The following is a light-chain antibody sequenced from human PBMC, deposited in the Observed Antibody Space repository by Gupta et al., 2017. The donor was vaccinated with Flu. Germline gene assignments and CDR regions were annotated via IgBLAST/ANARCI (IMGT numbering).Light chain of an antibody. J-gene: IGLJ3*02. CDR3: GTWDSSRSGTSWV. V-gene: IGLV1-51*01. CDR1: SSNIGNNY. CDR2: DNN. Sequence: QSVLTQPPSVSAAPGQKVPISCSGSSSNIGNNYVSWYQQLPGTAPKLLIYDNNKRPSGMPDRFSGSKSCTSATLGITGLQAGDEADYYCGTWDSSRSGTSWVFGGGTKLTVL.